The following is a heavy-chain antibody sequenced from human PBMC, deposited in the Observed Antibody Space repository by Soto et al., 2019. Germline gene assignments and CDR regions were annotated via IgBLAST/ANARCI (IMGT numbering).Heavy chain of an antibody. J-gene: IGHJ6*02. CDR3: ASAAREYYYYGMDV. Sequence: PGGSLRLSCGASGFTFSSYAMSWVRQAPGKGLEWVSAISGSGGSTYYADSVKGRFTISRDNSKNTLYLQMNSLRAEDTAVYYCASAAREYYYYGMDVWGQGTTVTVSS. V-gene: IGHV3-23*01. CDR1: GFTFSSYA. CDR2: ISGSGGST.